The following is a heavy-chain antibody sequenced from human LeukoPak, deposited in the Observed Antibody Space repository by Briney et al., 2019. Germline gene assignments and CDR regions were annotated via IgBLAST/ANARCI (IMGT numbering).Heavy chain of an antibody. CDR1: GGSISNYY. D-gene: IGHD2/OR15-2a*01. CDR2: IYYSGST. J-gene: IGHJ4*02. V-gene: IGHV4-59*08. Sequence: TSETLSLTCTVSGGSISNYYWTWIRQPPGKGLEWIGYIYYSGSTKYNPSLRSRVTISVDTSKNQFSLKLSSLTAADTAVYYCARRRAVPGFYYFDYWGQGALVTVS. CDR3: ARRRAVPGFYYFDY.